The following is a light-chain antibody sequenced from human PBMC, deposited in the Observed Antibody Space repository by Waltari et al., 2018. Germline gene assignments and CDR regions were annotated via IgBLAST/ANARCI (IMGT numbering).Light chain of an antibody. Sequence: QPVLTQPPSASGTPGQRVTLSCSGSRSNIGRNSVYWYQQLPGTAPQLLIYRNNQRPSGGPDRFSGSKSGTSASLAISGLRSEDEADYYCAAWDDSLSGRVFGGGTKVTVL. CDR3: AAWDDSLSGRV. CDR2: RNN. V-gene: IGLV1-47*01. CDR1: RSNIGRNS. J-gene: IGLJ3*02.